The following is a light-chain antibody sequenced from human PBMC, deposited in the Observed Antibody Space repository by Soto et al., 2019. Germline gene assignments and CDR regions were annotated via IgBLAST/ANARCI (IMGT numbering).Light chain of an antibody. Sequence: QSVLTQPTSVSGSPGQSITISCTGSSSDVGGYEYVSWYQHHPGKAPKLMIYEVSNRPSGVSNLFSGSKSGNTDSLTISGLQAEDEADYYCSSYTSIRSVVFGGGTKVTVL. CDR3: SSYTSIRSVV. CDR1: SSDVGGYEY. J-gene: IGLJ2*01. V-gene: IGLV2-14*01. CDR2: EVS.